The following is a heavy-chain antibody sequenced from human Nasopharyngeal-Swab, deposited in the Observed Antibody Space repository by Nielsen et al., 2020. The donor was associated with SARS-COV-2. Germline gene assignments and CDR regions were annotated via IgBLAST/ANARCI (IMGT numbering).Heavy chain of an antibody. CDR1: GGSISSGGYY. D-gene: IGHD3-3*01. CDR2: IYYSGRT. V-gene: IGHV4-31*03. J-gene: IGHJ4*02. Sequence: SETLSLTCTVSGGSISSGGYYWSWIRQHPGKGLEWIGYIYYSGRTCSNPSLKSRVTISVDTSKNQFSLKLSSVTAADTAVYYCARELSSITIFGVVTRYFDYWGQGTLVTVSS. CDR3: ARELSSITIFGVVTRYFDY.